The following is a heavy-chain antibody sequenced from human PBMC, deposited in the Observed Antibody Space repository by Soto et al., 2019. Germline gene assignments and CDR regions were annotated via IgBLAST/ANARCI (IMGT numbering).Heavy chain of an antibody. CDR2: IYYSGST. CDR3: AGFVVPASRNSDFDY. D-gene: IGHD2-15*01. V-gene: IGHV4-39*01. J-gene: IGHJ4*02. Sequence: SETVSLTCTVSGISVSTSDYYWGWVRQPPGKGLDWIGNIYYSGSTFYNPSLRSRVTLSVDTSKNQCSLRLNSVTAADTAVYFCAGFVVPASRNSDFDYWGQGTLVTVSS. CDR1: GISVSTSDYY.